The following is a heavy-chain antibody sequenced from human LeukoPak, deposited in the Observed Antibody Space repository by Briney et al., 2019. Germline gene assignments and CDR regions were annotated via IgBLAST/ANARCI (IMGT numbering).Heavy chain of an antibody. CDR1: GFTFSSYA. J-gene: IGHJ3*02. V-gene: IGHV3-23*01. Sequence: PGGSLRLSCAASGFTFSSYAMSWVRQPPGKGLEWLSAISAGGDLTFHADSLKGRFTISGDNAKNSLYLQMNSLRAEDTVVYYCATQPHTVTIGDDAFDIWGQGTMVTVSS. CDR3: ATQPHTVTIGDDAFDI. D-gene: IGHD4-17*01. CDR2: ISAGGDLT.